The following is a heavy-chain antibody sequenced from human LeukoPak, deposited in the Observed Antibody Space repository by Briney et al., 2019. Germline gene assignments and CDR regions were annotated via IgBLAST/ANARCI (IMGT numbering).Heavy chain of an antibody. V-gene: IGHV3-23*01. J-gene: IGHJ4*02. CDR2: ITGSGGIT. CDR1: GFTFSSYA. CDR3: AGSAYSSSSVGF. D-gene: IGHD6-6*01. Sequence: GGSLRRSCAASGFTFSSYAMSWVRQAPGKGLEWVSAITGSGGITYYADSVKSRFTISRDNSKNTLYLQMNTLRAEDTALYYCAGSAYSSSSVGFWGQGTLVTASS.